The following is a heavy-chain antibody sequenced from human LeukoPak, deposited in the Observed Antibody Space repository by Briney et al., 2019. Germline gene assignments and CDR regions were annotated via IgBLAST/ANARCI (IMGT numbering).Heavy chain of an antibody. CDR3: TRGPSNPYFDY. D-gene: IGHD1-14*01. CDR1: GGSFSNFA. CDR2: IIPMLNVA. J-gene: IGHJ4*02. V-gene: IGHV1-69*04. Sequence: GASVKVSCKTSGGSFSNFAISWVRQAPGQGLEWMGRIIPMLNVADYAQKFSGRVTISADKSTTTAYMVLSSLRSEDTALYYCTRGPSNPYFDYWGQGTLVTVSS.